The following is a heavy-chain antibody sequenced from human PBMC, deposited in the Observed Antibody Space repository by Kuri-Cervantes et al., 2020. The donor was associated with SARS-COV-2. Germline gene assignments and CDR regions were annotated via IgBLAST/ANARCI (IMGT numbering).Heavy chain of an antibody. D-gene: IGHD3-3*01. V-gene: IGHV4-34*01. J-gene: IGHJ4*02. CDR1: GGLFSGYY. CDR2: INHSGST. CDR3: ARVKRITIFGVSTNKAYYFDY. Sequence: SETLSLTCALYGGLFSGYYWSWIRQTPGKGLEWIGEINHSGSTNYNPSLKSRVTISVDRSKNQFSLKLSSVTAADTAVYYCARVKRITIFGVSTNKAYYFDYWGQGTLVTVSS.